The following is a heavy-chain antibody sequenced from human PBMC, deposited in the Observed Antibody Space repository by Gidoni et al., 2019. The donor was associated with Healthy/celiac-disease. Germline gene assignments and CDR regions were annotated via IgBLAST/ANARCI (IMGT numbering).Heavy chain of an antibody. V-gene: IGHV3-7*01. CDR2: VKKDGREK. D-gene: IGHD4-17*01. CDR3: ARDGNYGGISIDY. Sequence: EVQLVESGGGLVQPGGSLRLSFSASGFTFSSYWMSWVRQAAEEGLEWVANVKKDGREKYYEDSVKGRFTISRDNAKNSLYLQKNSLRAEDTAVYYCARDGNYGGISIDYWGQGTLVTVSS. J-gene: IGHJ4*02. CDR1: GFTFSSYW.